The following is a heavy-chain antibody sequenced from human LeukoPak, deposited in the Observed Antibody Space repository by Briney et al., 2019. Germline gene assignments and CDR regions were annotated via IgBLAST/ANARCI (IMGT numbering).Heavy chain of an antibody. CDR3: ARVNWNDYWFDP. D-gene: IGHD1-20*01. Sequence: SETLSLTCAVSGGSISSGGYSWSWIRQPPGKGLEWIGYIHHSGSTYYNPSLKSRVTISVDWSKNQFSLKLSSVTAADTAVYYCARVNWNDYWFDPWGQGTLVTVSS. V-gene: IGHV4-30-2*01. J-gene: IGHJ5*02. CDR1: GGSISSGGYS. CDR2: IHHSGST.